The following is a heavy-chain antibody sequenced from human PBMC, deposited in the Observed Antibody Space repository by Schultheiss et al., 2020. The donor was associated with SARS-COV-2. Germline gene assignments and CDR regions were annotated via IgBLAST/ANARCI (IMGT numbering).Heavy chain of an antibody. D-gene: IGHD2-15*01. V-gene: IGHV4-38-2*01. J-gene: IGHJ4*02. Sequence: SETLSLTCAVSGYSISGNYYWGWIRQPSGKGLEWIGSIFHSGSTYYNPSLRSRVTISVDTSRSQFSLKLSSVTAADTAVYYCARGALVVVSSYYFDYWAQGTLVTVSS. CDR2: IFHSGST. CDR3: ARGALVVVSSYYFDY. CDR1: GYSISGNYY.